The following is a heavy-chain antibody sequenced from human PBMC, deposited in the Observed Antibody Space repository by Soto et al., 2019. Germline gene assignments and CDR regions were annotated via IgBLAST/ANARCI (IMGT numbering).Heavy chain of an antibody. D-gene: IGHD2-2*02. CDR3: ARDDQLLYPY. CDR2: IYHSGST. J-gene: IGHJ4*02. Sequence: PSETLSLTCAVSGYSISSGYYWGWIRQPPGKGLEWIGSIYHSGSTYYNPSLKSRVTISVDTSKNQFSLKLSSVTAADTAVYYCARDDQLLYPYWGQGTLVTVSS. CDR1: GYSISSGYY. V-gene: IGHV4-38-2*02.